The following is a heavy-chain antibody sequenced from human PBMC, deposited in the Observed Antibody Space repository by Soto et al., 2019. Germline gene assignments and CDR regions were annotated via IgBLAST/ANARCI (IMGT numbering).Heavy chain of an antibody. D-gene: IGHD3-9*01. Sequence: GSGPTLVNPTQTLTLTCTFSGFSLSTSGVGVGWIRQPPGKALEWLALIYWDDDKRYSPSLKSRLTITKDTSKNQVVLTMTNMDPVDTATYYCAHAWGYDILTGSYTWFDPWGQGTLVTVSS. J-gene: IGHJ5*02. V-gene: IGHV2-5*02. CDR3: AHAWGYDILTGSYTWFDP. CDR1: GFSLSTSGVG. CDR2: IYWDDDK.